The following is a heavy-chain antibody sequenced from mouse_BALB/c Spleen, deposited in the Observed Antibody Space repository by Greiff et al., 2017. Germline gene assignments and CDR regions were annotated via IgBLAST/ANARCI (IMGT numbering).Heavy chain of an antibody. V-gene: IGHV1-63*02. CDR2: IYPGGGYT. D-gene: IGHD2-2*01. CDR3: ASCGYLYAMDY. CDR1: GYTFTNYW. J-gene: IGHJ4*01. Sequence: VKLVESGAELVRPGTSVKISCKASGYTFTNYWLGWVKQRPGHGLEWIGDIYPGGGYTNYNEKFKGKATLTADTSSSTAYMQLSSLTSEDSAVYFCASCGYLYAMDYWGQGTSVTVSS.